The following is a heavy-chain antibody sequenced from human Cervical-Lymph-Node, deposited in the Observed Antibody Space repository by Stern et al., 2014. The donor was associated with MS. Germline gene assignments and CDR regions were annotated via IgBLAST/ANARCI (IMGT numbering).Heavy chain of an antibody. CDR1: GFSLNSLG. V-gene: IGHV3-30*03. CDR3: LGVGDAMHV. CDR2: ISFVGSNE. Sequence: VQLVESGGGVVQPGRSLRLSCAVSGFSLNSLGMHWGRQAPGKGLEWVAVISFVGSNERYGDSVKGRFSISRDISNNTLYLQMNSLRPEDTAVYYCLGVGDAMHVWGQGTTVIVSS. J-gene: IGHJ6*02.